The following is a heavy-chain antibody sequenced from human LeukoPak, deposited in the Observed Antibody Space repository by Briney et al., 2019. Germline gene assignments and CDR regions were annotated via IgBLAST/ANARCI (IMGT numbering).Heavy chain of an antibody. CDR1: GGSISSYY. J-gene: IGHJ4*02. CDR2: IYYSGST. V-gene: IGHV4-59*01. Sequence: PSETLSLAXTVPGGSISSYYWSWIRQPPGKGLEWIGYIYYSGSTNYNPSLKSRVTISVDTSKNQFSLKLSSVTAADTAVYYCARDVAGFDCWGQGTLVTVSS. CDR3: ARDVAGFDC. D-gene: IGHD6-13*01.